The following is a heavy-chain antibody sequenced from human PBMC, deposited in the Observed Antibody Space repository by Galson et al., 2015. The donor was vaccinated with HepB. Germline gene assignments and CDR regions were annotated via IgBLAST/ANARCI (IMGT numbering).Heavy chain of an antibody. D-gene: IGHD6-19*01. J-gene: IGHJ4*02. CDR1: GGSISSNY. Sequence: ETLSLTCTVSGGSISSNYWSWIRQPAGKGLEWIGRIYNIGSTNYNPSLKSRVTMSVDTSKNQFSLKLSSVTAADTAVYYCARAQSAEYYFDYWGQGTLVTVSS. V-gene: IGHV4-4*07. CDR2: IYNIGST. CDR3: ARAQSAEYYFDY.